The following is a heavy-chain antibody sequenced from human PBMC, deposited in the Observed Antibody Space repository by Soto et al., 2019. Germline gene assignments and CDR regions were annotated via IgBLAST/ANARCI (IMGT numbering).Heavy chain of an antibody. Sequence: SETLSLTCTVSGGSISSYYWSWIRQPPGKGLEWIGYVYYSGSTNYNPSLKSRVTISVDTPKNQFSLKLSSVTAADTAVYYCARADSSSWYGGNNWFDPWGQATLVTVSS. CDR3: ARADSSSWYGGNNWFDP. J-gene: IGHJ5*02. CDR1: GGSISSYY. CDR2: VYYSGST. D-gene: IGHD6-13*01. V-gene: IGHV4-59*01.